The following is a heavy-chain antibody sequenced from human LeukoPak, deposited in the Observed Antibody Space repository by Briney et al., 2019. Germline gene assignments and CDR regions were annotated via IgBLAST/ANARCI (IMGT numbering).Heavy chain of an antibody. Sequence: PGGSLRLSCAASGFTFSSYGMHWVRQAPGKGLEWVAVISYDGSNKYYADSVKGRFTISRDNSKNTLYLQMNSLRAEDTAVYYCAKAEAAAEAFDIWGQGTMVTVSS. CDR3: AKAEAAAEAFDI. J-gene: IGHJ3*02. CDR1: GFTFSSYG. D-gene: IGHD6-13*01. V-gene: IGHV3-30*18. CDR2: ISYDGSNK.